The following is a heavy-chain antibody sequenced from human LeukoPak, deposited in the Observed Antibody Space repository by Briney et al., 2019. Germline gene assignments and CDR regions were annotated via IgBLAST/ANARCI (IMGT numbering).Heavy chain of an antibody. V-gene: IGHV4-39*01. CDR2: IYYSGNT. CDR1: GGSVSSSSYN. J-gene: IGHJ4*02. Sequence: PSETLSLTCTVSGGSVSSSSYNWGWIRQPPGKGLEWIGSIYYSGNTYYNPSLKSRVTISVDTSKNQFSLKLSSVTAADTAVYYSARHHRPYSTFDYWGQGTLVTVSS. D-gene: IGHD2/OR15-2a*01. CDR3: ARHHRPYSTFDY.